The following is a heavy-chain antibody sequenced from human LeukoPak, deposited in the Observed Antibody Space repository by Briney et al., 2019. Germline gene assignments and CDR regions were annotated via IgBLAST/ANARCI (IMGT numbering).Heavy chain of an antibody. V-gene: IGHV1-18*01. Sequence: EGSVKVSCKASGYTFTSYGISWVRQAPGQGHEWMGWISAYNGNTNYAQKLQGRVTLTTDTSTSTAYMELRSLRSDDTAVYYCARDPPRQLFPGRPFDAFDIWGQGTMVTVSS. J-gene: IGHJ3*02. CDR3: ARDPPRQLFPGRPFDAFDI. D-gene: IGHD6-13*01. CDR2: ISAYNGNT. CDR1: GYTFTSYG.